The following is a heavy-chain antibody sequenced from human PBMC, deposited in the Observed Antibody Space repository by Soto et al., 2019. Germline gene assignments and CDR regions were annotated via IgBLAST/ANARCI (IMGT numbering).Heavy chain of an antibody. V-gene: IGHV1-18*04. CDR1: GDTFTTYG. CDR3: ARDKLDCSKGRSYTAYYLDN. J-gene: IGHJ4*02. CDR2: ISTFNGNT. D-gene: IGHD2-8*01. Sequence: ASAKVSCKASGDTFTTYGINWVRQAHGQGLEWMGWISTFNGNTNYAQKVQGRVTLTTDTSTSTAYMELRSLTSDDSAVYYCARDKLDCSKGRSYTAYYLDNWGQGTLVTVSS.